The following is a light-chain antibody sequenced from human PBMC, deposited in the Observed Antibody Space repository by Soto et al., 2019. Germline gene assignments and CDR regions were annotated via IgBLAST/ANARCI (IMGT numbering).Light chain of an antibody. CDR1: QSVSSNY. V-gene: IGKV3-20*01. J-gene: IGKJ1*01. CDR3: HQYGSSPQT. Sequence: EIVLTQSPGTLSLSLGERATLSYRASQSVSSNYLAWYQQKPGQAPRLLIYGASTRATGIPDSFSGGGSGTDFTLTISRLEPEDFAVYDCHQYGSSPQTFGQGTKVDIK. CDR2: GAS.